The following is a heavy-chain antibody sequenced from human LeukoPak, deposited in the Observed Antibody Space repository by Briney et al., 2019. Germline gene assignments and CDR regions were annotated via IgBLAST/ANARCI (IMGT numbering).Heavy chain of an antibody. CDR3: SRGVPPYGYDSSGYRLEDYFDY. CDR1: GWSFSDYY. CDR2: INHSGST. D-gene: IGHD3-22*01. V-gene: IGHV4-34*01. J-gene: IGHJ4*02. Sequence: SETLSLTCAVYGWSFSDYYLIWIRQPPGKGLHWVVGINHSGSTNYNPSLQHRFTLSIDTSKNQFFLQLTPVTATDTDFYYFSRGVPPYGYDSSGYRLEDYFDYWGQGTLVTVS.